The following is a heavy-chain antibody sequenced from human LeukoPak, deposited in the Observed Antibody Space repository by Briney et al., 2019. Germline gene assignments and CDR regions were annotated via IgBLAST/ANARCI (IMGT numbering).Heavy chain of an antibody. CDR1: GFTISSNY. Sequence: GGSLRLSCAASGFTISSNYMSWVRQAPGKGLEWVSVIYSGGSTYYADSVKGRFTISRDNSKNTLYLQMNSLRAEDTAVYYCARDQGSGKGFDPWGQGTLVTVSS. V-gene: IGHV3-53*01. CDR2: IYSGGST. D-gene: IGHD3-10*01. J-gene: IGHJ5*02. CDR3: ARDQGSGKGFDP.